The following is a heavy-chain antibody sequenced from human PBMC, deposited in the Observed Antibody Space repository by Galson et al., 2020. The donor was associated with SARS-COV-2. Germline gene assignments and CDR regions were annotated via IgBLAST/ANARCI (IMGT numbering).Heavy chain of an antibody. CDR2: IYHTGTT. CDR1: GGNISTDGHF. Sequence: SETLSLTCTVSGGNISTDGHFWTWIRQPPGKGLEWIGYIYHTGTTYCNPSLKSRLSIAIDTSRNQFSLRLRSVTAADTAVYFCARTSGELDIWGQGTMVTVSS. V-gene: IGHV4-31*03. J-gene: IGHJ3*02. CDR3: ARTSGELDI.